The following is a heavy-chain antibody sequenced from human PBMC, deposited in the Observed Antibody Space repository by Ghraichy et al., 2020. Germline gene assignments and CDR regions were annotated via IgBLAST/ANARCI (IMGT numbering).Heavy chain of an antibody. CDR2: IYWDADK. Sequence: SGPTLVQPTQTLTLTCTFSGFSLTTSGVGVGWIRQPPGKALEWLALIYWDADKRYSPSLNSRLTITKDTSKNQVVLTMTNLDPVDTATYYCAHLGGYPYGLYFHHWGRGTLVTISS. CDR3: AHLGGYPYGLYFHH. CDR1: GFSLTTSGVG. J-gene: IGHJ1*01. D-gene: IGHD5-18*01. V-gene: IGHV2-5*02.